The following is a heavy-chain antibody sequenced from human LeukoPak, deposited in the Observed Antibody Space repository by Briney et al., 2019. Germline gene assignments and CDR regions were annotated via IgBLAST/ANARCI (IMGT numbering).Heavy chain of an antibody. CDR1: GFTFTSYW. CDR3: ARAWRGTHDY. CDR2: INSDGRTT. J-gene: IGHJ4*02. Sequence: PGGSLRLSCAASGFTFTSYWMHWVRQAPGKGLVWVSLINSDGRTTSYADSVKGRFTISRDNAKNTLYLQMNSLRDEDTAVYYCARAWRGTHDYWGQGTLVTVSS. D-gene: IGHD5-24*01. V-gene: IGHV3-74*01.